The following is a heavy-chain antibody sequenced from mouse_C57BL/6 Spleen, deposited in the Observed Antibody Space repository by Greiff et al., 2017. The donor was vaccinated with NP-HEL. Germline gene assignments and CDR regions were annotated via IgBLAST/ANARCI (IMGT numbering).Heavy chain of an antibody. J-gene: IGHJ4*01. CDR1: GYTFTRYW. D-gene: IGHD1-1*01. CDR3: ARDYGSSYEDYYSMDY. Sequence: VQLQQSGAELVKPGASVQMSCKASGYTFTRYWITWVKQMPGQGLEWIGDIYPGSGRTNYNEKFKSKATLTVDPSSSTAYIQLSSLTSEDSSVYYCARDYGSSYEDYYSMDYWGQGTSVTVSS. CDR2: IYPGSGRT. V-gene: IGHV1-55*01.